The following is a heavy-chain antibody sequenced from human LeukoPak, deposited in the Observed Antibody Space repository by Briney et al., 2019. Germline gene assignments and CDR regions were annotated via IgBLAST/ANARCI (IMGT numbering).Heavy chain of an antibody. D-gene: IGHD2-2*01. V-gene: IGHV1-2*06. CDR1: GYTFTGYY. CDR3: ARAQVGCSSTGCYDNYYYYYMDV. CDR2: INPNSGGT. J-gene: IGHJ6*03. Sequence: ASVKVSCKASGYTFTGYYMHWVRQAPGQGLEWMGRINPNSGGTNYAQKFQGRVTMTRDTSISTAYMELSRLRSDDTAVYYCARAQVGCSSTGCYDNYYYYYMDVWGKGTTVTVSS.